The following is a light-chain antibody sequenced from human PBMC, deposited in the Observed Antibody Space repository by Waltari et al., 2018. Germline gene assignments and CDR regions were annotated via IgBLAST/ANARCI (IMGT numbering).Light chain of an antibody. Sequence: EIVLTQSPVTLSLSPGEGATLSCRASQRIDTYLAWYQQKPGQAPRLLIYDASKRASGIPARFSGSGSGTDFTLTISSLEPEDSALHYCHQSFDWPRGTFGQGTKVEIK. CDR3: HQSFDWPRGT. CDR2: DAS. CDR1: QRIDTY. J-gene: IGKJ1*01. V-gene: IGKV3-11*01.